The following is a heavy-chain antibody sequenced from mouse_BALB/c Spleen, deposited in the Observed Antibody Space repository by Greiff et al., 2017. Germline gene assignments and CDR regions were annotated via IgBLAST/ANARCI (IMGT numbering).Heavy chain of an antibody. CDR2: INSNGGST. J-gene: IGHJ2*01. Sequence: EVKLVESGGGLVQPGGSLKLSCAASGFTFSSYGMSWVRQTPDKRLELVATINSNGGSTYYPDSVKGRFTISRDKAKNTLYLQMSSLKSEDTAMYYCAREKNSPFDYWGQGTTLTVSS. V-gene: IGHV5-6-3*01. CDR3: AREKNSPFDY. CDR1: GFTFSSYG.